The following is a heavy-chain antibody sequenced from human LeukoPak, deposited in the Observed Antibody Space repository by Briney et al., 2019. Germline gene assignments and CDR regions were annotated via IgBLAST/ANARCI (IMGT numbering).Heavy chain of an antibody. V-gene: IGHV3-21*01. CDR3: ARDGFGELFHVYYYYYYMDV. CDR2: ISSSSSYI. D-gene: IGHD3-10*01. CDR1: GFTFSSYS. J-gene: IGHJ6*03. Sequence: PGGSLRLSCAASGFTFSSYSMNWVRQAPGKGLEWVSSISSSSSYIYYADSVKGRFTISRDNAKNSLYLQMNSLRAEDTAVYYCARDGFGELFHVYYYYYYMDVWGKGTTVTVSS.